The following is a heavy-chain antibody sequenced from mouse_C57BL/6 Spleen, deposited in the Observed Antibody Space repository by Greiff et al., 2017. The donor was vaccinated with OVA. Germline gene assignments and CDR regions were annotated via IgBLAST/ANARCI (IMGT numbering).Heavy chain of an antibody. CDR3: TRGVGDWYFDV. CDR1: GFNIKDDY. V-gene: IGHV14-4*01. Sequence: EVKLQESGAELVRPGASVKLSCTASGFNIKDDYMHWVKQRPEQGLEWIGWIDPENGDTEYASKFQGKATITADTSSNTAYLQLSSLTSEDTAVYYCTRGVGDWYFDVWGTGTTVTVSS. J-gene: IGHJ1*03. D-gene: IGHD1-1*01. CDR2: IDPENGDT.